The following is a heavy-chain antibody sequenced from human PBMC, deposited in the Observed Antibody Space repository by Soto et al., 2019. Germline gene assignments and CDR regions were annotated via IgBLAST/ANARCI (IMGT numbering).Heavy chain of an antibody. J-gene: IGHJ3*02. V-gene: IGHV1-69*13. CDR3: AREQKQYYYDSSGYYDAFDI. Sequence: GASGKVSCKASGGTFSSYAISWVRQAPGQGLEWMGGIIPIFGTANYAQKFQGRVTITADESTSTAYMELSSLRSEDTAVYYCAREQKQYYYDSSGYYDAFDIWGQGTMVTVSS. D-gene: IGHD3-22*01. CDR2: IIPIFGTA. CDR1: GGTFSSYA.